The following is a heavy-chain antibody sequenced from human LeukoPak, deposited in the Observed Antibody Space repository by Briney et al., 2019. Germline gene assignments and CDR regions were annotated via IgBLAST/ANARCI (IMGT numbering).Heavy chain of an antibody. Sequence: SGTVSLTCTVSGGSISSYYWSWIRQPPGKGLEWIGYIYYVGSTNYNPSLKSRVTISVDTSKNQFSLKLSSVTAADTAVYYCARDHSLGSWGQGTLVTVSS. D-gene: IGHD3-10*01. CDR3: ARDHSLGS. J-gene: IGHJ5*02. CDR1: GGSISSYY. V-gene: IGHV4-59*01. CDR2: IYYVGST.